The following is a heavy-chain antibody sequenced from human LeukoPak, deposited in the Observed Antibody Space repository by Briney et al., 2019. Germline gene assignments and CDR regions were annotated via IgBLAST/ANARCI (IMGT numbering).Heavy chain of an antibody. CDR3: ARHGGSYSHDY. J-gene: IGHJ4*02. CDR1: GGSISTYY. D-gene: IGHD1-26*01. Sequence: SETLSLTCTVSGGSISTYYWGWIRQPPGKGLEWIGYSSSGGSTNYNPSLNSRVTISVDTSKNQFSLKLSSVTAADTAVYHCARHGGSYSHDYWGQGTLVTVSS. V-gene: IGHV4-59*08. CDR2: SSSGGST.